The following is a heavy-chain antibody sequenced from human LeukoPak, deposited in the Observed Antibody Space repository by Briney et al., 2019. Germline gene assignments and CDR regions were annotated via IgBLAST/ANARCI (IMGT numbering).Heavy chain of an antibody. Sequence: GGSLRLSCVASGFTFLNYAVHWVRQAPGKGLEWVAAMSYDGKNNYYADSVKGRFTLSRDNSKNTLYVQMKSLRREDTAVYYCAREWGAAADYWGQGTLVTVSS. CDR1: GFTFLNYA. J-gene: IGHJ4*02. D-gene: IGHD6-13*01. CDR2: MSYDGKNN. CDR3: AREWGAAADY. V-gene: IGHV3-30*04.